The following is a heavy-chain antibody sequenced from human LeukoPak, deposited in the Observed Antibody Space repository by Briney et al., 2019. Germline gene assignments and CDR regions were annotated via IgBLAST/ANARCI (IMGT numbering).Heavy chain of an antibody. Sequence: SQTLSLTCAISGDSFSTNSAAWNWIRQSPSRGLEWLGRTYYRSKWYNDYAVSVKSRITINPDTSKNQLSLQLNSVTPEDTAVYYCARGGQGDGYSADDAFDIWGQGTMVTVSS. V-gene: IGHV6-1*01. CDR3: ARGGQGDGYSADDAFDI. J-gene: IGHJ3*02. CDR1: GDSFSTNSAA. D-gene: IGHD5-24*01. CDR2: TYYRSKWYN.